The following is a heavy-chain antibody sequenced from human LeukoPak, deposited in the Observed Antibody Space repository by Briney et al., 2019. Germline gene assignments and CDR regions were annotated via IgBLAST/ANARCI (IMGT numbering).Heavy chain of an antibody. V-gene: IGHV1-69*15. D-gene: IGHD1-26*01. CDR1: GGTFTSYA. Sequence: SVKVSCKTSGGTFTSYAITWVRQAPGQGLEWMGKIIPISGTTNYAQKFQGRVTFTADESTRTAYMELSSLRSEDTALYYCARKLRLGGNWLDPWGQGTLVTVSS. CDR2: IIPISGTT. J-gene: IGHJ5*02. CDR3: ARKLRLGGNWLDP.